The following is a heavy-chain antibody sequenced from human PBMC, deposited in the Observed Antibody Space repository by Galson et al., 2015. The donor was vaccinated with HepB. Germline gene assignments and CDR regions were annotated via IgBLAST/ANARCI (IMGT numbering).Heavy chain of an antibody. J-gene: IGHJ6*02. CDR2: ISYDGSNK. CDR3: ARDAGGGSYRDDYYGTDV. Sequence: SLRLSCAASGFTFSSYAMHWVRQAPGKGLEWVAVISYDGSNKYYADSVKGRFTISRDNSKNTLYLQMNSLRAEDTAVYYCARDAGGGSYRDDYYGTDVWGQGTTVTVSS. V-gene: IGHV3-30-3*01. CDR1: GFTFSSYA. D-gene: IGHD2-15*01.